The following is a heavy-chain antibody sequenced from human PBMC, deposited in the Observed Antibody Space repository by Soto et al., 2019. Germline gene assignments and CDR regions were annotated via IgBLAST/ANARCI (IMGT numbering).Heavy chain of an antibody. V-gene: IGHV4-30-4*01. Sequence: SETLSLTCTVSGGSISSGDYYWSWIRQPPGKGLEWIGYIYYSGSTYYNPSLKSRVTISVDTSKNQFSLKLSSVTAADTAVYYCARGGYYYDSSGYLNKQIADYWGQGTLVTVSS. CDR1: GGSISSGDYY. J-gene: IGHJ4*02. CDR2: IYYSGST. D-gene: IGHD3-22*01. CDR3: ARGGYYYDSSGYLNKQIADY.